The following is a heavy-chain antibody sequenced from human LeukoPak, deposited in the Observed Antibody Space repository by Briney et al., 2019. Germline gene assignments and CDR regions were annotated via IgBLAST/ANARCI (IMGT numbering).Heavy chain of an antibody. D-gene: IGHD3-22*01. J-gene: IGHJ2*01. CDR3: ASPKNYYDSSGFALKYWYFDL. CDR2: IYYSGST. V-gene: IGHV4-59*08. CDR1: GGSISSYY. Sequence: PSETLSLTCTVSGGSISSYYWSWIRQPPGKGLEWNGYIYYSGSTNYNPSLKSRVTISVDTSKNQFSLKLSSVTAADTAVYYCASPKNYYDSSGFALKYWYFDLWGRGTLVTVSS.